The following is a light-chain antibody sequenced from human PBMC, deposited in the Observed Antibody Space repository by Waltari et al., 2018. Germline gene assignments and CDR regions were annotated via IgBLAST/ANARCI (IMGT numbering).Light chain of an antibody. CDR2: RCY. CDR3: AAWDDSLNAWI. Sequence: QSLQPQPPSISGAPGQRVTISGSGGRSNIGRTSVNWYEQVPGTGPKLLIFRCYQRPSGVSDRFSGSKSGTSASLTITGLLSADEADYICAAWDDSLNAWIFGGETRLTVL. J-gene: IGLJ3*02. V-gene: IGLV1-44*01. CDR1: RSNIGRTS.